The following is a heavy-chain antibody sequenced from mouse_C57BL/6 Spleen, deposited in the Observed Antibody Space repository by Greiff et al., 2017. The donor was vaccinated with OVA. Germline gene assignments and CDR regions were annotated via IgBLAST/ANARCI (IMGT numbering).Heavy chain of an antibody. CDR3: TKSTMVTTRGFAY. V-gene: IGHV1-15*01. CDR1: GYTFTDYE. Sequence: VQLKQSGAELVRPGASVTLSCKASGYTFTDYEMHWVKQTPVHGLEWIGAIDPETGGTAYNQKFKGKAILTADKSSSTAYMELRSLTSEDSAVYYCTKSTMVTTRGFAYWGQGTLVTVSA. CDR2: IDPETGGT. D-gene: IGHD2-2*01. J-gene: IGHJ3*01.